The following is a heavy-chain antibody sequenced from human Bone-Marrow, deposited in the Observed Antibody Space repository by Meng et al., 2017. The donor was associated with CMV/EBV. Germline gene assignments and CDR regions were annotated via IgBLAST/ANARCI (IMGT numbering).Heavy chain of an antibody. CDR1: GVTFSDHY. Sequence: ASGVTFSDHYMDWVRQDPGKGVEWVGRIRNNADSYTTESAASVKGRFTISRDDSKSSLYLQMDSLKTEDTALYYCARLSGNYEVDYWGQGTLVTVSS. D-gene: IGHD1-26*01. J-gene: IGHJ4*02. CDR3: ARLSGNYEVDY. V-gene: IGHV3-72*01. CDR2: IRNNADSYTT.